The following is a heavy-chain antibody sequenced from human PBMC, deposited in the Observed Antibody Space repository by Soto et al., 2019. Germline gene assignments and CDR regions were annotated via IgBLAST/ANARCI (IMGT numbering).Heavy chain of an antibody. V-gene: IGHV3-23*01. Sequence: PGGSLRLSCAASGFAFNTYEMHWVRQVPGRGLEWVSAISGSGGSTYYADSVKGRFTISRDNSKNTLYLQMNSLRAEDTAVYYCAKEAPRYISGYYPHLYYGIHVGAQAPTVTVP. J-gene: IGHJ6*02. CDR1: GFAFNTYE. CDR2: ISGSGGST. D-gene: IGHD3-22*01. CDR3: AKEAPRYISGYYPHLYYGIHV.